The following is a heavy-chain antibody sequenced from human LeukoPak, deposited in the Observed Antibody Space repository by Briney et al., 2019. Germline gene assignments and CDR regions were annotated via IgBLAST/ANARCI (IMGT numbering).Heavy chain of an antibody. Sequence: SETLSLTCTVSGGSIRSYYWSWIRQPAGKGLEWIGRIYTSGSTNYNPSLKSRVTISVDTSKNQFSLKLSSVTAADTAVYYCARRDSSGWYHYWGQGTLVTVSS. CDR3: ARRDSSGWYHY. V-gene: IGHV4-4*07. CDR1: GGSIRSYY. CDR2: IYTSGST. D-gene: IGHD6-19*01. J-gene: IGHJ4*02.